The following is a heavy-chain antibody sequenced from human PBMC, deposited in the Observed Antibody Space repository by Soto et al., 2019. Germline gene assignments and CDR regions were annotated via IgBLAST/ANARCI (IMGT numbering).Heavy chain of an antibody. CDR2: ISYDGSNK. CDR1: GFPFTAYG. Sequence: QVQLVESGGGVVQPGRSLRLSCAVSGFPFTAYGMYWVGEGRGKGLEWVAVISYDGSNKFYADSVKGRFAISRDNSKNTLYLQMNSLRPEDTALYYCVGGQYYFDNRGQGTLVIVSS. J-gene: IGHJ4*02. D-gene: IGHD3-10*01. V-gene: IGHV3-30*03. CDR3: VGGQYYFDN.